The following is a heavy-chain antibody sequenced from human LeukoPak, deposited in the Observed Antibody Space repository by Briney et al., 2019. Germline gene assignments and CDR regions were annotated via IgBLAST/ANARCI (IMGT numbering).Heavy chain of an antibody. Sequence: PGGSLRLSCAATGFTFSRNWMSWVRQAPGKGLEWVANIKEDESEKNYVDSVKGRFTISRDNAKKSLHLQMSSLKAEDTAVYYCARDRVYDAFDIWGQGTMVTVSS. J-gene: IGHJ3*02. CDR2: IKEDESEK. CDR1: GFTFSRNW. D-gene: IGHD6-13*01. CDR3: ARDRVYDAFDI. V-gene: IGHV3-7*01.